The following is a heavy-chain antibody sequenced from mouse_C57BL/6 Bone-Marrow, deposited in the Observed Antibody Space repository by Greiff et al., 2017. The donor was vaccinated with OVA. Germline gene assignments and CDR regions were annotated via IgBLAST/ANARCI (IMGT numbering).Heavy chain of an antibody. V-gene: IGHV5-12*01. CDR1: GFTFSDYY. Sequence: EVQLVESGGGLVQPGGSLKLSCAASGFTFSDYYMYWVRQTPEKRLEWVAYISNGGGSTYYPDTVKGRFTISRDNAKNTLYLQMSRLKSEDTAMYYCARHFYDGYLDYWGQGTTLTVSS. J-gene: IGHJ2*01. D-gene: IGHD2-3*01. CDR2: ISNGGGST. CDR3: ARHFYDGYLDY.